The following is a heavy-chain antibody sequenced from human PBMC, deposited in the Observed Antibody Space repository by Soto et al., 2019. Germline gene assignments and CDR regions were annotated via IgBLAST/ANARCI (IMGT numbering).Heavy chain of an antibody. CDR3: AKDGVYCSGGSCYRPRDAFDG. Sequence: PAGSLRLSCAASGFTFSSYAMSWVRQAPGKGLEWVSAISGSGGSTYYADSVKGRFTISRDNSKNTLYLQMNSLRAEDTAVYYCAKDGVYCSGGSCYRPRDAFDGWGQGTMVTV. V-gene: IGHV3-23*01. J-gene: IGHJ3*01. CDR1: GFTFSSYA. CDR2: ISGSGGST. D-gene: IGHD2-15*01.